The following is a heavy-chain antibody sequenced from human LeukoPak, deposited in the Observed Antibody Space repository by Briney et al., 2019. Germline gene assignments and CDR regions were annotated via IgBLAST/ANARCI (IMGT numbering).Heavy chain of an antibody. D-gene: IGHD3-16*01. CDR1: GYIFSDYY. Sequence: ASVKVSCKASGYIFSDYYIIWVRQAPGQGLEWMGRINPTSGDTNSAQKFQGRVTMTRDTSVSTAYMELSRLRSDDTAVYYCARLLGSLDVWGQGTMVTVSS. CDR3: ARLLGSLDV. CDR2: INPTSGDT. J-gene: IGHJ6*02. V-gene: IGHV1-2*06.